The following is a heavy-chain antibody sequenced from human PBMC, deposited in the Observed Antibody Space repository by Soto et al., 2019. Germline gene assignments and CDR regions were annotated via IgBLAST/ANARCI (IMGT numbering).Heavy chain of an antibody. J-gene: IGHJ6*03. CDR1: GGSIGSSSYY. D-gene: IGHD3-10*01. CDR2: IYYRGVT. Sequence: PSETLSLTCTVSGGSIGSSSYYWGWIRQPPGKGLEWIGNIYYRGVTYYNPSLKSRVTISVDTSKNQFSLKLSSVTAADTAVYYCARHGLNYYGSGSYTNYYYYMDVWGKGTTVTVSS. V-gene: IGHV4-39*01. CDR3: ARHGLNYYGSGSYTNYYYYMDV.